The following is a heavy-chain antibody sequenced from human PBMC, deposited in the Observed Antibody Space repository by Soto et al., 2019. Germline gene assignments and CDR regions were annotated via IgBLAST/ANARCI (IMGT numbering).Heavy chain of an antibody. CDR2: IYYRGST. J-gene: IGHJ6*02. CDR1: GGSITSYH. V-gene: IGHV4-59*08. Sequence: SETLSLTCNVSGGSITSYHWTWIRQPPGKGLEWIVYIYYRGSTYYNPSLKSRVTISVDTSNDQFSLKLSSVTAADTAVYYCARIIRGVPSFGMDVWGQGTTVTVSS. CDR3: ARIIRGVPSFGMDV. D-gene: IGHD3-10*01.